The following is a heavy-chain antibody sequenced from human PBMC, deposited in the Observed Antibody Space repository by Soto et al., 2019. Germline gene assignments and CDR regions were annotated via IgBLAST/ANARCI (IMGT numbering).Heavy chain of an antibody. J-gene: IGHJ4*02. Sequence: QITLKESGPTLVQPTQTLTLTCTFSGFSLTTGAVGVGWIRQPPGKALEWLGLIYGDDRNLYTPSLKSRFTITNDTSKNEVVLTMTNVEPVDTATYYCAHRQGYCELRSWGQGTLVTVSS. CDR1: GFSLTTGAVG. CDR2: IYGDDRN. D-gene: IGHD1-26*01. CDR3: AHRQGYCELRS. V-gene: IGHV2-5*02.